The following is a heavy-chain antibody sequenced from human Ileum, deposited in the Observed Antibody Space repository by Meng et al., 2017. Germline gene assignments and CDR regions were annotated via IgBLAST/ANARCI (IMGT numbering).Heavy chain of an antibody. V-gene: IGHV4-34*01. Sequence: QGTIPRWGAGLLKPSETLSPTCAVHGGSFSNYYWSWIRQPPGKGLEWIGEINHSGSTNYNPSLKSRVTISVDTSKNQFSLKLSSVTAADTAVYYCSRTSYYDNSGYYPGWGQGTLVTVSS. CDR1: GGSFSNYY. CDR3: SRTSYYDNSGYYPG. D-gene: IGHD3-22*01. J-gene: IGHJ4*02. CDR2: INHSGST.